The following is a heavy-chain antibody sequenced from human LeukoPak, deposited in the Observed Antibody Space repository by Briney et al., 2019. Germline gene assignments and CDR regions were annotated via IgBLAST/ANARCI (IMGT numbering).Heavy chain of an antibody. D-gene: IGHD6-6*01. V-gene: IGHV3-7*01. CDR2: INQGGSET. CDR1: GFTFRTYW. Sequence: GGSLRLSCAASGFTFRTYWMSWVRQARGKGLEWVASINQGGSETYHVESGKGRFTISRDNAMISFFLQMNSLRAEDTAVYYCARLIGDRTIYDYWGQGTLVTVSS. CDR3: ARLIGDRTIYDY. J-gene: IGHJ4*02.